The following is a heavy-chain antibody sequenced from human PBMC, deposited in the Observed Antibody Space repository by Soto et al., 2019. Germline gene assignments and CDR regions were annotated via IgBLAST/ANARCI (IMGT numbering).Heavy chain of an antibody. J-gene: IGHJ4*02. D-gene: IGHD6-19*01. Sequence: PGGSLRLSCAASGFTFKSYAMSWVRQPPGKGLEWVSGSSGSGGTTYHADSVKGRFTISRDNSKNTLYLQVNSLRVEDTAVYYCAKEPYSSFVLGTFHYWGQGALVTVSS. CDR3: AKEPYSSFVLGTFHY. V-gene: IGHV3-23*01. CDR1: GFTFKSYA. CDR2: SSGSGGTT.